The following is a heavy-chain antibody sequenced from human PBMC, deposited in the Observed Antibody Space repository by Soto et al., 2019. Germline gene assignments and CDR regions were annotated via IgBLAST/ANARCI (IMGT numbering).Heavy chain of an antibody. D-gene: IGHD3-10*01. CDR3: ARLPDYYGSGTFTFDP. V-gene: IGHV1-2*02. J-gene: IGHJ5*02. CDR2: INAKSGGT. Sequence: QVQLVQSGAEVKKPGASVKVSCKASGHTLTGYYVQWVRQAPGQGLEWMGWINAKSGGTKYAQKFQGRVTMTRDTSISTVYMELSRLRSDDRAVYNCARLPDYYGSGTFTFDPWGQGTLVIVSS. CDR1: GHTLTGYY.